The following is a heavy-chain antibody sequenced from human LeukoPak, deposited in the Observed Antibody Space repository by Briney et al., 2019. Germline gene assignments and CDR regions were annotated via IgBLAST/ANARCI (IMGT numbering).Heavy chain of an antibody. CDR1: GFTVSSNY. CDR2: IYSGGST. D-gene: IGHD3-9*01. CDR3: ARAGFLTGYFLDY. V-gene: IGHV3-66*01. Sequence: GGSLRLSCAASGFTVSSNYMSWVRQAPGKGLEWVSVIYSGGSTYYADSVKGRFTISRDNSKNTLSLQMNSLRAEDTAVYYCARAGFLTGYFLDYWGQGTLVTVYS. J-gene: IGHJ4*02.